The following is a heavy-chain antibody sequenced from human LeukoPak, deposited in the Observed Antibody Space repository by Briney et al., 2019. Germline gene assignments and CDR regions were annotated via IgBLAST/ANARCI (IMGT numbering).Heavy chain of an antibody. Sequence: GGSLRLSCAASGFTFSSYAMSWVRQAPGKGLEWVSAISGSGGSTYYADSVKGRFTISRDNSKNTLYLQMNSLRAEDMAVYYCAKHLNDYCSSTSCYERFDPWGQGTLVTVSS. CDR3: AKHLNDYCSSTSCYERFDP. CDR1: GFTFSSYA. D-gene: IGHD2-2*01. V-gene: IGHV3-23*01. CDR2: ISGSGGST. J-gene: IGHJ5*02.